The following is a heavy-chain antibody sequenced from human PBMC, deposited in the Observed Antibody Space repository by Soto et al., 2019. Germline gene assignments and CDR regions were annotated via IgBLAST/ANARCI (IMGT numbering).Heavy chain of an antibody. D-gene: IGHD4-17*01. Sequence: SETLSLTCTVSSGSFSSADHHWSWIRHPPGKGLEWIAYSYYSGSTKYNPSLKRRVSISVDTSKNQFSLKLNSVTAADTAIYYCARDVGTRPGDYENWLDPWGQGPMITF. CDR2: SYYSGST. CDR1: SGSFSSADHH. CDR3: ARDVGTRPGDYENWLDP. J-gene: IGHJ5*02. V-gene: IGHV4-61*08.